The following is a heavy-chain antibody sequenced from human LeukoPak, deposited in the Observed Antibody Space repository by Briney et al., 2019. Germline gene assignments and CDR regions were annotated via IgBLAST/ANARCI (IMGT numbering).Heavy chain of an antibody. D-gene: IGHD6-13*01. J-gene: IGHJ4*02. CDR2: IGGSGVAT. CDR1: GFAFSSYA. V-gene: IGHV3-23*01. Sequence: PGGSLRLSCAASGFAFSSYAMSWVRQAPGKGLEWISGIGGSGVATYYADSVKGRFTISRDNSKNTLHLQMNSLRVDDTAVYYCAKGRARIAAASDYWGQGTLVTVSS. CDR3: AKGRARIAAASDY.